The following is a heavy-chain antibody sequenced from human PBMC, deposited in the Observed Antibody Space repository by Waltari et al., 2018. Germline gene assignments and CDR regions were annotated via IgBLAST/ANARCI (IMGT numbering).Heavy chain of an antibody. CDR3: ARGDNWNDRLDF. J-gene: IGHJ3*01. CDR2: INPNTGAA. V-gene: IGHV1-8*01. Sequence: QVQLVQSGAEVKKPGASVRVSCKACGYTFISYDINWVRQAPGQGLEWMGGINPNTGAARFAQNFQDRVTMTRSTSETTAYMEISDLTSHDTAVYYCARGDNWNDRLDFWGQGTKVTVSS. D-gene: IGHD1-1*01. CDR1: GYTFISYD.